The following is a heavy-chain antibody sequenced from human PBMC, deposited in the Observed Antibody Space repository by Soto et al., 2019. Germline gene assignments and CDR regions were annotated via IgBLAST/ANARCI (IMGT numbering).Heavy chain of an antibody. J-gene: IGHJ4*02. D-gene: IGHD6-19*01. CDR2: ISGGSETI. CDR3: ARESPSSQWLPTRYFDY. V-gene: IGHV3-48*02. CDR1: TFTFSVYT. Sequence: PRRALRVSWAPSTFTFSVYTMNWVRQAPGKGLEWVSYISGGSETIYYADSVKGRFTISRDNSKNSLYLQMKSLRDEDTAVYYCARESPSSQWLPTRYFDYWGQGTLVTVSS.